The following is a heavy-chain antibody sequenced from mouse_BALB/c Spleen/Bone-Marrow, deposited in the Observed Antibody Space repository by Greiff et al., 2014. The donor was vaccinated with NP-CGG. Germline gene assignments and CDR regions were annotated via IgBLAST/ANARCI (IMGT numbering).Heavy chain of an antibody. CDR1: GFTITDTY. J-gene: IGHJ2*01. Sequence: VQLQQSGAELVKPGASVKLSCTASGFTITDTYMHWVKHRPEQGLEWIGRIYPANGNTKYDPKFQGKANITADTSSNTAYLQLSSLTTEDTAVYYCARYYYGDDFDYWGQGTTLTVSS. CDR2: IYPANGNT. D-gene: IGHD2-13*01. V-gene: IGHV14-3*02. CDR3: ARYYYGDDFDY.